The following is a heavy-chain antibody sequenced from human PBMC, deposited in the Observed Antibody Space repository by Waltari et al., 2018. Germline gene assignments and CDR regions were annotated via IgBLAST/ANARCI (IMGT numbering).Heavy chain of an antibody. CDR1: GGSIRSYY. D-gene: IGHD3-10*01. J-gene: IGHJ6*02. Sequence: QVQLQESGPGLVKPSETLSLTCTVSGGSIRSYYWSWIRQPPGKGLEWIGYIYYSGSTNYNPSLKSRVTISVDTSKNQFSLKLSSVTAADTAVYYCARDGYYGSGTEDYYYYSMDVWGQGTTVTVSS. CDR2: IYYSGST. V-gene: IGHV4-59*01. CDR3: ARDGYYGSGTEDYYYYSMDV.